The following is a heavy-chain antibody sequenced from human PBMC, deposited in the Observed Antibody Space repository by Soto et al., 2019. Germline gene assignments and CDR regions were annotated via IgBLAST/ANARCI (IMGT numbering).Heavy chain of an antibody. D-gene: IGHD3-3*01. CDR1: GGTFSSYA. Sequence: GASVKVSCKASGGTFSSYAISWVRQAPGQGLEWMGGIIPIFGTANYAQKFQGRVTITADESTSTAYMELSSLRSEDTAVYYCARQYITIFGVVIRNNWFDTWGQGTLVTVSS. V-gene: IGHV1-69*13. CDR2: IIPIFGTA. J-gene: IGHJ5*02. CDR3: ARQYITIFGVVIRNNWFDT.